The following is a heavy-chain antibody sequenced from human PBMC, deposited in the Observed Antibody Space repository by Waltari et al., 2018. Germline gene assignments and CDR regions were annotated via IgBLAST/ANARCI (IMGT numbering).Heavy chain of an antibody. CDR3: ARRGPIAAEGAYYMDV. Sequence: QLQLQESGPGLVKPSETLSLTCTVSGGSISSSSYYWGWIRQPPGKGLEWIGSIYYSGSTYYNPSLKSRVTISVDTSKNQFSLKLSSVTAADTAVYYCARRGPIAAEGAYYMDVWGKGTTVTVSS. J-gene: IGHJ6*03. CDR2: IYYSGST. V-gene: IGHV4-39*01. D-gene: IGHD6-13*01. CDR1: GGSISSSSYY.